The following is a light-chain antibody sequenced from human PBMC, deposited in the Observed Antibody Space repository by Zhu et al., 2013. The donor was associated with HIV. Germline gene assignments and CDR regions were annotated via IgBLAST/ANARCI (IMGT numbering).Light chain of an antibody. CDR1: QSISTW. J-gene: IGKJ4*01. CDR2: KAS. V-gene: IGKV1-5*03. CDR3: QQYQTFPLT. Sequence: DIQLTQSPSFLSASIGDRVTFTCRASQSISTWLAWYQQKPGKAPLLLIYKASNLQSGVPSRFSGGGSGTDFTLTISSLVPGDAATYFCQQYQTFPLTFGGGTKVEI.